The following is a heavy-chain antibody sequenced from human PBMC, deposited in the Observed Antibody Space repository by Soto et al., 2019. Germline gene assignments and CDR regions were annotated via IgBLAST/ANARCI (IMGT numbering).Heavy chain of an antibody. V-gene: IGHV3-15*07. CDR3: TTDSYSTIIIVRFDY. D-gene: IGHD3-22*01. CDR1: GFPFSNAW. Sequence: GGSLRLSCAASGFPFSNAWINWVRQAPGKGLEWVGRIKSKTDGGTTDYAEPVKGRFAISRDDSNNMVYLQMNSLKIEDTAVYYCTTDSYSTIIIVRFDYWGHGTLVTVSS. J-gene: IGHJ4*01. CDR2: IKSKTDGGTT.